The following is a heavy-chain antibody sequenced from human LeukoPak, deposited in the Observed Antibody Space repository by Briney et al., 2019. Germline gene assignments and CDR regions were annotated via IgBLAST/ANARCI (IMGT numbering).Heavy chain of an antibody. D-gene: IGHD6-13*01. CDR2: ISISGTTI. V-gene: IGHV3-48*03. CDR1: GFTFSDYE. J-gene: IGHJ4*02. Sequence: GGSLRLSCAASGFTFSDYEMNWVRQAPGKGLEWLSHISISGTTIHYADSVKGRFTISRDNAKNSVYLQMTSLRAEDTAVYYCARGGPAAGRFDYWGQGTLVTVSS. CDR3: ARGGPAAGRFDY.